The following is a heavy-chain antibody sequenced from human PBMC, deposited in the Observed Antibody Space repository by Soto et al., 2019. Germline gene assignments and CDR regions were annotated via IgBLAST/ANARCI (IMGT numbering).Heavy chain of an antibody. Sequence: QITLKESGPALVKPTQTLTLTCTFSGFSLSVSGVGVGWLRQPPGKALEWLALIYWDDVKRSSPSLKSRLTITKNPSKNQVGLTMTNMDPVDTATYYCARNPGSGPYYKWFDSWGQGIMVTVSS. D-gene: IGHD3-10*01. J-gene: IGHJ5*01. CDR1: GFSLSVSGVG. V-gene: IGHV2-5*02. CDR2: IYWDDVK. CDR3: ARNPGSGPYYKWFDS.